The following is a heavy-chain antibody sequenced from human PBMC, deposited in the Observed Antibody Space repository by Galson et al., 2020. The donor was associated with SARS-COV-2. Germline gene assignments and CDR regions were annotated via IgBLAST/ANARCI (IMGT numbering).Heavy chain of an antibody. J-gene: IGHJ4*02. Sequence: GGSLRLSCAASGFTFSSYAMSWVRQAPGKGLEWVSAISGSGGSTYYADSVKGRFTISRDNSKNTLYLQMNSLRAEDTAVYYCAKPVPGIAAAVNYYLDYWGQGTLVTGSS. D-gene: IGHD6-13*01. CDR1: GFTFSSYA. CDR3: AKPVPGIAAAVNYYLDY. CDR2: ISGSGGST. V-gene: IGHV3-23*01.